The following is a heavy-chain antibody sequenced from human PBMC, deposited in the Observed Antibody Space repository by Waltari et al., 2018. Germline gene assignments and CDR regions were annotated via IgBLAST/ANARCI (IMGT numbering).Heavy chain of an antibody. CDR1: GGSISSSSYY. V-gene: IGHV4-39*01. D-gene: IGHD4-17*01. CDR2: IYYSGST. Sequence: QLQLQESGPGLVKPSETLSLTCTVSGGSISSSSYYWGWIRQPPGKGLEWIGSIYYSGSTYYNPSLKSRVTISVDTSKNQFSLKLSSVTAADTAVYYCARRTDYGDGDYWGQGTLVTVSS. CDR3: ARRTDYGDGDY. J-gene: IGHJ4*02.